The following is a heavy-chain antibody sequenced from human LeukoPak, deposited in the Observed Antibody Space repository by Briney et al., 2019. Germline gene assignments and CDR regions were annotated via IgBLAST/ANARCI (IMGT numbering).Heavy chain of an antibody. CDR2: IYTTGIA. CDR3: ARQGYTASHYFLDY. D-gene: IGHD3-16*02. J-gene: IGHJ4*02. CDR1: SGSLNSYY. V-gene: IGHV4-4*07. Sequence: SETLSLTCTVSSGSLNSYYWGWVRQPAGRGLEWIGRIYTTGIANYNPSLQSRLTMSVDTSKRQFSLNLRSVTAADTAIYYCARQGYTASHYFLDYWSQGTLVTVSS.